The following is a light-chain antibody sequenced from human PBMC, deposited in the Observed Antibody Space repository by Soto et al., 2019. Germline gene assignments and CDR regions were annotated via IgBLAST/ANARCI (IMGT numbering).Light chain of an antibody. CDR3: QSYDRSLSGSV. Sequence: QSVLTQPPSVSGAPGQGVTISCTGSSSNIGAGYDIHWYQQLPGAAPKLLIFGNDNRPSGVPDRFPGSRSGTSASLAITGLQAEDEADYYCQSYDRSLSGSVFGAGTQLTVL. CDR1: SSNIGAGYD. CDR2: GND. J-gene: IGLJ7*01. V-gene: IGLV1-40*01.